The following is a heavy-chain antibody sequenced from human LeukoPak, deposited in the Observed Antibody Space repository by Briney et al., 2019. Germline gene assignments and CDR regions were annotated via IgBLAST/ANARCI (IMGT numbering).Heavy chain of an antibody. V-gene: IGHV4-59*01. D-gene: IGHD5-18*01. Sequence: SKTLSLTCTVSGGSISSYYWSWIRQLPGKGLEWIGYIYYSGSTNYNPSLKSRVTISVDTSKNQFSLKLSSVTAADTAVYYCAREGRGYSYGYVDYWGQGTLVTVSS. CDR2: IYYSGST. CDR1: GGSISSYY. CDR3: AREGRGYSYGYVDY. J-gene: IGHJ4*02.